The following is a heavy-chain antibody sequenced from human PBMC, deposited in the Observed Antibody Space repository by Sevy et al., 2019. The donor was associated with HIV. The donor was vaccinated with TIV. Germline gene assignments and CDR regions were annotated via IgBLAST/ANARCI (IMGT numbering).Heavy chain of an antibody. CDR2: ISTFNGYT. Sequence: ASVKVSCKTSGYRFMSYGISWVRQAPGQGLEWMGWISTFNGYTNAAPKLQGRVTMTTDTSTSTGYMELRSLGSDDTAVYYCARAPSGSQGPGQYFHYWGQGTLVTVSS. CDR1: GYRFMSYG. CDR3: ARAPSGSQGPGQYFHY. J-gene: IGHJ1*01. V-gene: IGHV1-18*01. D-gene: IGHD1-26*01.